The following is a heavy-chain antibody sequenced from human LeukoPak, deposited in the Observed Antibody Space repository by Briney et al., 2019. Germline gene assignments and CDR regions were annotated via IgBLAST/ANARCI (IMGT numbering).Heavy chain of an antibody. CDR2: ISSSSSYI. D-gene: IGHD3-10*01. CDR3: ARDRAYGSGSYCT. V-gene: IGHV3-21*01. J-gene: IGHJ4*02. CDR1: GFTFSSYS. Sequence: GGSLRLSCAASGFTFSSYSMNWVRQAPGKGLEWVSSISSSSSYIYYADSVKGRFTISRDNAKNSLYLQMNSLRAEDTAVYYCARDRAYGSGSYCTWGQGTLVTVSS.